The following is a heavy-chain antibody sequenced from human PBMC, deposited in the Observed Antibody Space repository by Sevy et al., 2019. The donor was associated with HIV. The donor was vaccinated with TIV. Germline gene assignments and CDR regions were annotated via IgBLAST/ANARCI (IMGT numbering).Heavy chain of an antibody. J-gene: IGHJ4*02. CDR2: IYYSGST. CDR3: ARVPRTRSIAAAALYYFDY. CDR1: GGSIRTFY. D-gene: IGHD6-13*01. Sequence: SETLSLTCTVSGGSIRTFYWSWIRQPPGKGLEWIGYIYYSGSTNYNPSLKSRFTISVDTSKNQSSLKLSSVTATDTAVYYCARVPRTRSIAAAALYYFDYWGQGTLVTVSS. V-gene: IGHV4-59*01.